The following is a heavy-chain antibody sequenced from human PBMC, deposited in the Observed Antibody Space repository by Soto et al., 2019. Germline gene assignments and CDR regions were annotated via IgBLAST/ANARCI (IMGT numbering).Heavy chain of an antibody. Sequence: QAQLVQSGAEVKKPGASVKVSCKASGYIFSTYGITWVRQAPGQGLEWMGWISGYNGNTDDGQKLQGRVSMTIETSTSTAYMELRSLRADDPAVYYCARAERHSTSWYAMDVWGQGTTVIVSS. V-gene: IGHV1-18*01. J-gene: IGHJ6*02. CDR1: GYIFSTYG. D-gene: IGHD2-2*01. CDR2: ISGYNGNT. CDR3: ARAERHSTSWYAMDV.